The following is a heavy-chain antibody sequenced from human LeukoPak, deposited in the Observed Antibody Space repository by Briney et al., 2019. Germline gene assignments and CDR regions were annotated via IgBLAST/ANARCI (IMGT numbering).Heavy chain of an antibody. D-gene: IGHD3-16*01. J-gene: IGHJ6*02. CDR3: ARGGGLDV. V-gene: IGHV3-7*03. CDR1: GFTFSSYW. CDR2: INHNGNVN. Sequence: QPGGSLRLSCAASGFTFSSYWMNWARQAPGKGLEWVASINHNGNVNYYVDSVKGRFTISRDNAKNSLYLQMSNLRAEVTAVYFCARGGGLDVWGQGATVTVSS.